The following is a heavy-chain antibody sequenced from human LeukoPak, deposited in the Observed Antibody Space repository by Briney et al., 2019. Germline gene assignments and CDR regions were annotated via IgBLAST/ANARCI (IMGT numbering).Heavy chain of an antibody. V-gene: IGHV3-21*01. CDR2: ISSSSSYI. CDR3: ARDSLNPVLLDYYDSSGYYYYYYGMDV. CDR1: VCTFSSYS. J-gene: IGHJ6*02. Sequence: PGGSLRLSCAASVCTFSSYSMNWVRKAPGKGLEWVSSISSSSSYIYYADSVKGRFTISRDNAKNSLYLQMNSLRAEDTAVYYCARDSLNPVLLDYYDSSGYYYYYYGMDVWGQGTTVTVSS. D-gene: IGHD3-22*01.